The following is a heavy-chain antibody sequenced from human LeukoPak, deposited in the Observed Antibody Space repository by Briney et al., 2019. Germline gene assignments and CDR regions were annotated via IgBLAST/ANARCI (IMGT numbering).Heavy chain of an antibody. CDR2: IGTITSTT. CDR1: GFTFGSYE. J-gene: IGHJ4*02. V-gene: IGHV3-48*03. Sequence: PGGSLRLSCAASGFTFGSYEMNWVRQAPGKGLEWISYIGTITSTTYYADSVKGRFTVSRDDAKSSLYLQMNTLRADDTAVYYCATTKQARRYFDYWGRGTLVTVSS. CDR3: ATTKQARRYFDY. D-gene: IGHD1-1*01.